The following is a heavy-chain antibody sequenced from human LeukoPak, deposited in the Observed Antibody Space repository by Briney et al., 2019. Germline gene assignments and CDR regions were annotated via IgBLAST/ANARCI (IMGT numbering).Heavy chain of an antibody. D-gene: IGHD3-10*01. CDR1: GFSLSTSGVG. CDR2: VYWEDDK. J-gene: IGHJ4*02. CDR3: ARRGSGGPFDY. V-gene: IGHV2-5*02. Sequence: SGPTLVRPTQTLTLTCTFSGFSLSTSGVGVGWVRQPPGKALEWLTLVYWEDDKRYSPSLKSRLTITKNTSKNQVVLTMTNMDPVDTATYYCARRGSGGPFDYWGQGTLVTVSS.